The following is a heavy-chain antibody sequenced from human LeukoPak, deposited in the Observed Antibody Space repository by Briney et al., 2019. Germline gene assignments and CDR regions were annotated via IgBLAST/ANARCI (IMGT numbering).Heavy chain of an antibody. CDR2: IYYSGNT. Sequence: SETLSLTCTVSGGSINRSYYYWGWIRQPPGKGLEWIGSIYYSGNTYYNPSLKSRGTISVDTSKNQFSLKLSSVTAADTAVYYCARLMTTVTSEYWGQGTLVTVSS. J-gene: IGHJ4*02. CDR3: ARLMTTVTSEY. CDR1: GGSINRSYYY. V-gene: IGHV4-39*01. D-gene: IGHD4-17*01.